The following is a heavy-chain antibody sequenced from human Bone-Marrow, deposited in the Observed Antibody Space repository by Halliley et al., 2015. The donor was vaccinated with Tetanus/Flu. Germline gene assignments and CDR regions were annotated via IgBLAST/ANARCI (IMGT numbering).Heavy chain of an antibody. CDR3: ARGLGIWSGHFLPRNYFDY. D-gene: IGHD3-3*01. V-gene: IGHV3-23*01. CDR2: ISGSGGEK. Sequence: ISGSGGEKYYADSVKGRFPISRDNSQNKLFLNMNSLRAEDSAVYYCARGLGIWSGHFLPRNYFDYWGLGTKVTVSS. J-gene: IGHJ4*02.